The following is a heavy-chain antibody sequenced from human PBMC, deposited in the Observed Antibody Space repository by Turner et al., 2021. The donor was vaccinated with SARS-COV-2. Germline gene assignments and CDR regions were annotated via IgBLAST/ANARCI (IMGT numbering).Heavy chain of an antibody. V-gene: IGHV4-39*01. J-gene: IGHJ6*02. CDR1: GGSISSSSYY. D-gene: IGHD1-26*01. Sequence: QLQLQESGPGLVKPSETLSLTCTVSGGSISSSSYYWGWIRQPPGKGLEWIGSIYYSGRTYYNSSLKSRVTISVDTSKNQFSLKLSSVTAADTAVYYCAGEVVVLTTTHYGMDVWGQGTTVTVSS. CDR3: AGEVVVLTTTHYGMDV. CDR2: IYYSGRT.